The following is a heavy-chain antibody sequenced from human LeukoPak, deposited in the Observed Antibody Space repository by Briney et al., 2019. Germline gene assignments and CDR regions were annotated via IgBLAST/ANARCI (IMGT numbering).Heavy chain of an antibody. CDR1: GFTFRNHG. CDR2: IWYDGSTT. D-gene: IGHD2-21*02. V-gene: IGHV3-33*01. J-gene: IGHJ4*02. CDR3: ARWGDGSKLDY. Sequence: PGGSLRLSCAAPGFTFRNHGMYWVRQAPGKGLEWVAVIWYDGSTTYYGDAVKGRFTISRDNSKDTLYLQMNSLRVEDTAVYYCARWGDGSKLDYWGQGTLVTVSS.